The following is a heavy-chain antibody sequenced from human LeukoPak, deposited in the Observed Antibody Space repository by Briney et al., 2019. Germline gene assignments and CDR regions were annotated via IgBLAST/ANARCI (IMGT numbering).Heavy chain of an antibody. J-gene: IGHJ4*02. CDR3: ARRIVRDTPFHYFDF. V-gene: IGHV4-39*01. D-gene: IGHD1-26*01. CDR2: IYYSGDT. Sequence: SETLSLTCSVSGGSVSSSSYQWGWIRQPPGKGLEWIGTIYYSGDTYYNPSLKSRVTMSVDTSENQFSLKLSSVTAADTAAYYCARRIVRDTPFHYFDFWAQGNLVTVPS. CDR1: GGSVSSSSYQ.